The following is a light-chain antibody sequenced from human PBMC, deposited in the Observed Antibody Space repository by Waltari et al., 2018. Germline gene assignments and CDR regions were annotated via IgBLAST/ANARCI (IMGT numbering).Light chain of an antibody. CDR2: NSS. J-gene: IGKJ1*01. CDR3: QQTFTTPWT. CDR1: QTIKSF. V-gene: IGKV1-39*01. Sequence: DIQMTQSPSSLSASVGETVTIACRAGQTIKSFVNWYQQKPGRAPKVLISNSSTLQSGVPSRFSGRGAGTEFTLSISSLQPEDFATYSCQQTFTTPWTFGPGTTVEIK.